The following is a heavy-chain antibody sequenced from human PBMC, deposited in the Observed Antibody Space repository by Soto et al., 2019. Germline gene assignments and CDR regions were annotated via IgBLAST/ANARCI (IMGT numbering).Heavy chain of an antibody. CDR3: ARAFSRRYDYVWGSYRDNWFDP. V-gene: IGHV1-8*01. CDR2: MNPNSGNT. Sequence: QVQLVQSGAEVKKPGASVKVSCKASGYTFTSYDINWVRQATGQGLEWMGWMNPNSGNTGYAQKFQGRVTMTRNTSISTAYMELSSLRSEDTAVYYCARAFSRRYDYVWGSYRDNWFDPWGQGTLVTVSS. D-gene: IGHD3-16*02. J-gene: IGHJ5*02. CDR1: GYTFTSYD.